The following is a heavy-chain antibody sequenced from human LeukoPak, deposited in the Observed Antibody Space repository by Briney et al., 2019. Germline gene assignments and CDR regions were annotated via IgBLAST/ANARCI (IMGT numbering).Heavy chain of an antibody. J-gene: IGHJ4*02. CDR3: ARDLQYSSSLYSDY. CDR1: GFTVSSNY. Sequence: GGSLRLSCAASGFTVSSNYMSWVRQAPGKGLEWVSVIYSGGSTYYADSVKGRFTIPRDNSKNTLYLQMNSLRAEDTAVYYCARDLQYSSSLYSDYWGQGTLVTVSS. D-gene: IGHD6-13*01. V-gene: IGHV3-66*01. CDR2: IYSGGST.